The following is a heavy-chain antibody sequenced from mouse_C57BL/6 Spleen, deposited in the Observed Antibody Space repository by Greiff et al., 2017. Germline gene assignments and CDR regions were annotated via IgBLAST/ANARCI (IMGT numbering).Heavy chain of an antibody. J-gene: IGHJ4*01. Sequence: EVMLVESEGGLVQPGSSMKLSCTASGFTFSDYYMAWVRQVPEKGLEWVANINYDGSSTYYLDSLKSRFIISRDNAKNILYLQMSSLKSEDTATYYCARDRGVYYDYDRAMDYWGQGTSVTVSS. V-gene: IGHV5-16*01. D-gene: IGHD2-4*01. CDR3: ARDRGVYYDYDRAMDY. CDR1: GFTFSDYY. CDR2: INYDGSST.